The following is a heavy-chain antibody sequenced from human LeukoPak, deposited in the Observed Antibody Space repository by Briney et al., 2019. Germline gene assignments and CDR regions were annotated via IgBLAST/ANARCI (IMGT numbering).Heavy chain of an antibody. D-gene: IGHD6-13*01. CDR3: ARDGSSWLDY. J-gene: IGHJ4*02. V-gene: IGHV3-33*08. Sequence: TGGSLRLSCAASALPPSNYAMSWVRQAPGKGLEWVAVIWYDGSNKYYADPVKGRFTIARDNSKNTLYLQMNSLRAEDTAVYYCARDGSSWLDYWGQGTLVTVSS. CDR2: IWYDGSNK. CDR1: ALPPSNYA.